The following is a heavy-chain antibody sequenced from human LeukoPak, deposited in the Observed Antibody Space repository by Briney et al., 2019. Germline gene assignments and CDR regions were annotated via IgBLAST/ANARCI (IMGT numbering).Heavy chain of an antibody. J-gene: IGHJ4*02. D-gene: IGHD4-17*01. Sequence: GASVTVSCKASGYTFTSYDINWVRQAPGQGLEWMGWMNPNSGNTDYAQKVQGRVTMTRHTSISTAYMEMSSLRSEDTAVYYCARESGWYGTVIRYWGQGTLVTVSS. CDR2: MNPNSGNT. CDR3: ARESGWYGTVIRY. CDR1: GYTFTSYD. V-gene: IGHV1-8*01.